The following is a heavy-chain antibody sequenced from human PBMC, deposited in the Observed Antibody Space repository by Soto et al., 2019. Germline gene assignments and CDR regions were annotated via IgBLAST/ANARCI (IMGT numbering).Heavy chain of an antibody. CDR3: GRFDEFGRGWS. Sequence: QVQLVESGGGVVQPGRSLRLSCAASGFTFSSYAMHWVRRAPGKGLEWVAAISHDGKNEFHADSVKGRFTVSRDNAKNPVYLQMGSLSPDDTALFFCGRFDEFGRGWSWGQGTEVTVSS. CDR1: GFTFSSYA. D-gene: IGHD6-19*01. V-gene: IGHV3-30*14. J-gene: IGHJ4*02. CDR2: ISHDGKNE.